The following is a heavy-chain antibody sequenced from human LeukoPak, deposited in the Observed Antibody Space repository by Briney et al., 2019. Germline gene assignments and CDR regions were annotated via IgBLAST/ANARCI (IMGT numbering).Heavy chain of an antibody. CDR2: LYYSGRT. Sequence: ASETLSLTCSVSGGSMSSSSHYWGWVRQPPGKELQWIGSLYYSGRTFYTPSLESRVTMSIDTSNNQFSLRMSSVTAADTAVYYCARGYCSGGSCYGRSGVLYYYMDVWGKGTTVTISS. CDR1: GGSMSSSSHY. D-gene: IGHD2-15*01. CDR3: ARGYCSGGSCYGRSGVLYYYMDV. J-gene: IGHJ6*03. V-gene: IGHV4-39*01.